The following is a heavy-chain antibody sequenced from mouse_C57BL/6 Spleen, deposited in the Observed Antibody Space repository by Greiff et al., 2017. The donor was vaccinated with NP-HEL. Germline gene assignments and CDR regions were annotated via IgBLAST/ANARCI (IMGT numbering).Heavy chain of an antibody. CDR2: IYPRSGNT. V-gene: IGHV1-81*01. Sequence: VQLQQSGAELARPGASVKLSCKASGYTFTSYGISWVKQRTGQGLEWIGEIYPRSGNTYYNEKFKGKATLTADKSSSTAYMELRSLTSEDSAVYFCARDCYYGSSYEGYFDYWGQGTTLTVSS. J-gene: IGHJ2*01. CDR3: ARDCYYGSSYEGYFDY. CDR1: GYTFTSYG. D-gene: IGHD1-1*01.